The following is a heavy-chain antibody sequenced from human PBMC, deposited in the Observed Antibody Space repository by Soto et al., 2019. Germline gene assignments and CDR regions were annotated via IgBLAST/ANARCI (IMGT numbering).Heavy chain of an antibody. Sequence: GGSLRLSCAGCGFTFSSYAMHWVRQAPGKGLEWVAVISFDGNNEYYADPVKGRFTISRDSSKNTLFLQMNSLRPEDTAVYYCARDWRRYVGGYYGMDVWAKGTTVTVSS. J-gene: IGHJ6*04. CDR1: GFTFSSYA. CDR3: ARDWRRYVGGYYGMDV. V-gene: IGHV3-30-3*01. D-gene: IGHD3-22*01. CDR2: ISFDGNNE.